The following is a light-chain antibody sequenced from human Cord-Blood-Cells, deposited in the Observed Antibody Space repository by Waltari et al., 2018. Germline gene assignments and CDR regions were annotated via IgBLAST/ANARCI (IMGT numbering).Light chain of an antibody. CDR1: SGSIASNY. Sequence: NFMLTQPHSVSESPGQPVTISSTRSSGSIASNYVKWYQQRPGSSPTTVIYDDNQRPSGVPDRFSGSIDSSSNSASLTISGLKTEDEADYYCQSYDSSNVVFGGGTKLTVL. CDR3: QSYDSSNVV. V-gene: IGLV6-57*01. J-gene: IGLJ2*01. CDR2: DDN.